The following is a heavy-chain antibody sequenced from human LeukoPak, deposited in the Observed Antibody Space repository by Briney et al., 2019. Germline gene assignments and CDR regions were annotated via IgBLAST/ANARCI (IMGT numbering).Heavy chain of an antibody. CDR2: IYYSGST. D-gene: IGHD3-10*01. CDR3: ARDSDYYYGMDV. Sequence: SETLSLTCTVSGGSVNSGSYYWSWIRQPPGKGLEWIGYIYYSGSTNYNPSLKSRVTISVDTSKNQFSLKLSSVTAADTAVYYCARDSDYYYGMDVWGQGTTVTVSS. J-gene: IGHJ6*02. CDR1: GGSVNSGSYY. V-gene: IGHV4-61*01.